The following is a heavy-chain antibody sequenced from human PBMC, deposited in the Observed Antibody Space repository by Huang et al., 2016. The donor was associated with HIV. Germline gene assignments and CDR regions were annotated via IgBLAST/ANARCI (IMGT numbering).Heavy chain of an antibody. D-gene: IGHD2-15*01. V-gene: IGHV3-30*18. CDR3: AKESRWFSDFDQ. Sequence: QVQLVESGGGVVQPGTSLRLSCAASGFIFSNFGRHWVRQAAGKGLEWVAVIAYDGRSDRYSDSVKGRFTISRDNDKNTLSLEMNRLRHDDTAVYYCAKESRWFSDFDQWGQGTLVTVSS. CDR1: GFIFSNFG. J-gene: IGHJ5*02. CDR2: IAYDGRSD.